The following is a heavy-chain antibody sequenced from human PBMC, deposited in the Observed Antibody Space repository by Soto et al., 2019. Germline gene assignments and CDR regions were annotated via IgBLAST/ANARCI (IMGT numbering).Heavy chain of an antibody. D-gene: IGHD4-17*01. J-gene: IGHJ1*01. CDR1: GFTFSSYG. CDR3: ARGRTVTTFFLEYFQH. CDR2: IWYDGSNK. Sequence: GGSLRLSCAASGFTFSSYGMHWVRQAPGKGLEWVAVIWYDGSNKYYADSVKGRFTISRDNSKNTLYLQMNSLRAEDTAVYYCARGRTVTTFFLEYFQHWGQGTLVTVSS. V-gene: IGHV3-33*01.